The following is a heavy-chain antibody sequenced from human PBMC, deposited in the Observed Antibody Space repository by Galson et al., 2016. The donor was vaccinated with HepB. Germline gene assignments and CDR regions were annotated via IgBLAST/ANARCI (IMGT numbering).Heavy chain of an antibody. J-gene: IGHJ4*02. V-gene: IGHV3-7*01. CDR2: IRQDGSEQ. CDR1: GFTFSTFW. D-gene: IGHD5-12*01. Sequence: SLRLSCAASGFTFSTFWMSWVRQAPGKGLEWVANIRQDGSEQFYVDSVKGRFTSSRDNAKNLLYLQMNSLIAEDTAMYECARGGWLRLFDYWGQGTLVTVSS. CDR3: ARGGWLRLFDY.